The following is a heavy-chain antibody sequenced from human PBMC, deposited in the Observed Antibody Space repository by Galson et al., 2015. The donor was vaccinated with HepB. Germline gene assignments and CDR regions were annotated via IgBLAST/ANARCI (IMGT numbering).Heavy chain of an antibody. V-gene: IGHV3-30-3*01. D-gene: IGHD1-1*01. Sequence: SLRLSCAASELTFSSYAIHWVRQAPGMGLEWVAAISYDGSIKTYADSVKGRFTISRDNSENTLYLQMNNVSPEDTAVYYCARGGAVGTTTKQATDDYFDFWGQGAVVTVSS. J-gene: IGHJ4*02. CDR2: ISYDGSIK. CDR1: ELTFSSYA. CDR3: ARGGAVGTTTKQATDDYFDF.